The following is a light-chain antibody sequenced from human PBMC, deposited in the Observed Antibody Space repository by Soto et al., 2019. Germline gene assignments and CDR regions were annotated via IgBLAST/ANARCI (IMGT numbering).Light chain of an antibody. CDR3: QQYNSCPLT. CDR2: GAS. Sequence: ETVMTQSPATLSVSPGERAALSCRPSQSVSNNLAWYQQKPGQAPRLLIYGASIRATGVPARFSGSGSGTEFTLTISSLQSEDFAVYHCQQYNSCPLTFGQGTRLEI. J-gene: IGKJ5*01. V-gene: IGKV3-15*01. CDR1: QSVSNN.